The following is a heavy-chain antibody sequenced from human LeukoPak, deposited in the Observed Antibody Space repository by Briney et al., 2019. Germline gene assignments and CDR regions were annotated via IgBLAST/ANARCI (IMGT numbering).Heavy chain of an antibody. V-gene: IGHV3-74*01. D-gene: IGHD5-18*01. J-gene: IGHJ4*02. CDR2: INRDGSRT. Sequence: GGSLRLSCAASGFTFSSSAMSWVRQAPGKGLMWVSRINRDGSRTDYADSVKGRFTISRDDAKNTLYLQVNSLRAEDTAVYFCARGGSDTAMAHDYWGQGTLVTVSS. CDR1: GFTFSSSA. CDR3: ARGGSDTAMAHDY.